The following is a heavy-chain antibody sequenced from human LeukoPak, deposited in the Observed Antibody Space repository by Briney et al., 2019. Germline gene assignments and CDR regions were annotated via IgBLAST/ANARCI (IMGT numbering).Heavy chain of an antibody. CDR3: AGDLAGYGDSQLFDP. V-gene: IGHV4-31*03. J-gene: IGHJ5*02. D-gene: IGHD4-17*01. CDR2: IYYSGST. Sequence: SETLSLTCTVSGGSISSGGYYWSWIRQHPGKGLEWIGYIYYSGSTYYNPSLKSRVTISVDTSKNQFSLKLSSVTAADTAVYYCAGDLAGYGDSQLFDPWGQETLVTVSS. CDR1: GGSISSGGYY.